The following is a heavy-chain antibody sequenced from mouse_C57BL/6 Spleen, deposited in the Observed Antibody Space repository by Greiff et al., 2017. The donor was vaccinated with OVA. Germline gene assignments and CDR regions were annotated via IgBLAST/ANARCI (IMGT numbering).Heavy chain of an antibody. Sequence: DVKLLESGPGLVKPSQSLSLTCSVTGYSITCGYYCNWIRQLPGNQLEWTGYISYDGSNNYNQSLKNRISITRDTPMNQIYLKLNTVTTENTATYYCARASVHCGYDDYYAKEYWGHRTSVTVYS. D-gene: IGHD2-2*01. CDR1: GYSITCGYY. CDR2: ISYDGSN. CDR3: ARASVHCGYDDYYAKEY. V-gene: IGHV3-6*01. J-gene: IGHJ4*01.